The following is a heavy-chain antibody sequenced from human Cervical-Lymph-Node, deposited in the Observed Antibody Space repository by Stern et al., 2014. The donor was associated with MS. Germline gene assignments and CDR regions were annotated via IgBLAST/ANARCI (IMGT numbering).Heavy chain of an antibody. J-gene: IGHJ4*02. Sequence: QVQLVQSGAEVKKPGASVMVSCQTSGYTFTSFAVHWVRQAPGQRLEWMGWVNAGNGKTKYAQKFQGRVTITRDTSARTAYMELRSLRSEDTAVYFCARGYYYDTGNFYRSYFDSWGQGTLVTVSS. CDR1: GYTFTSFA. V-gene: IGHV1-3*01. CDR3: ARGYYYDTGNFYRSYFDS. D-gene: IGHD3-22*01. CDR2: VNAGNGKT.